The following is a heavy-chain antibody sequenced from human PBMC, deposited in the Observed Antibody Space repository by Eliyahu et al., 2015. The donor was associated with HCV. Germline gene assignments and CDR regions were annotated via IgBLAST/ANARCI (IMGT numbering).Heavy chain of an antibody. CDR2: IYSDGTI. Sequence: EVQLVETGGGLIQPGGSLRLSCXASGFSINRNXMTWVRQAPGQGLEWISLIYSDGTIYYADSVKGRFTVSRDNSENTLYLQMNSLRAEDTAVYYCAINYDILTTDYYSSDAFDIWGQGTMVTVSS. CDR3: AINYDILTTDYYSSDAFDI. V-gene: IGHV3-53*02. CDR1: GFSINRNX. D-gene: IGHD3-9*01. J-gene: IGHJ3*02.